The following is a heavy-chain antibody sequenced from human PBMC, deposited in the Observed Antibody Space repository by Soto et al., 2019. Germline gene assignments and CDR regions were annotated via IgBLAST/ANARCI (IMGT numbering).Heavy chain of an antibody. CDR3: ARASPTIAAAAIFDY. CDR2: IYYSGST. V-gene: IGHV4-61*05. CDR1: GGSISSSSYY. Sequence: SETLSLTCTVSGGSISSSSYYWSWIRQPPGKGLEWIGYIYYSGSTNYNPSLKSRVTISVDTSKNQFSLKLTSVSAADTAVYYCARASPTIAAAAIFDYWGQGTLVTVS. J-gene: IGHJ4*02. D-gene: IGHD6-13*01.